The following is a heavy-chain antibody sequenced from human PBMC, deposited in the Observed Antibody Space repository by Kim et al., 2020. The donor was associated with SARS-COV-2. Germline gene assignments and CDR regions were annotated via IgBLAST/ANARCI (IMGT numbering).Heavy chain of an antibody. J-gene: IGHJ5*02. D-gene: IGHD1-7*01. Sequence: SVKVSCKASGGTFSSYAISWVRQAPGQGLEWMGGIIPIFGTANYAQKFQGRVTITADESPSTAYMELSSLRSEDTAVYYCARQPLELPWWFDPWGQGTLVTVSS. CDR1: GGTFSSYA. CDR3: ARQPLELPWWFDP. CDR2: IIPIFGTA. V-gene: IGHV1-69*13.